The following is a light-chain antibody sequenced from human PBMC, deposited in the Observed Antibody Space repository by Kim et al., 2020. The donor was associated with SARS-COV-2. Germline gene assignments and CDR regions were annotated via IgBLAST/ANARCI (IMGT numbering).Light chain of an antibody. Sequence: VSPGETATLSCTASQSVSSDLALYQHKPGQSPRLLIYGASTRATVIPARFSGSGSGTEFTLTISSLQSEDFAVYYCQQYNNWPFTFGQGTRLEIK. CDR2: GAS. V-gene: IGKV3-15*01. CDR3: QQYNNWPFT. J-gene: IGKJ5*01. CDR1: QSVSSD.